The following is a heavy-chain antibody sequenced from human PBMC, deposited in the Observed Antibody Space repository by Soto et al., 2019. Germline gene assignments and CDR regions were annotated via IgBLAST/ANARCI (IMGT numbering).Heavy chain of an antibody. V-gene: IGHV1-18*01. J-gene: IGHJ4*02. CDR3: AIDLRSSIEEYFDS. CDR2: ISTYNGDS. Sequence: QVQLVQSGAEVKKPGASVKVSCKASGYTFASSGISWVRQAPGQGLEWMAWISTYNGDSNYAPKLQGRVTVTTDTSASTVFLELSSLRSDDTAVYYCAIDLRSSIEEYFDSWGEGTLVTVSS. CDR1: GYTFASSG. D-gene: IGHD6-13*01.